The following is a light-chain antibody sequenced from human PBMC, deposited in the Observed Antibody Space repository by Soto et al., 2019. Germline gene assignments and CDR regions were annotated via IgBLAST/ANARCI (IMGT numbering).Light chain of an antibody. CDR2: EVS. Sequence: QSVLTQPASVSGSPGQSITISCTGTGSDVGGYKYVSWYQQRPGKAPKLVIHEVSNRPSGISDRFSGSKSGNTASLIISGPQADDEADYYCSSYTASNTYLFGTGPKVTVL. CDR3: SSYTASNTYL. V-gene: IGLV2-14*01. CDR1: GSDVGGYKY. J-gene: IGLJ1*01.